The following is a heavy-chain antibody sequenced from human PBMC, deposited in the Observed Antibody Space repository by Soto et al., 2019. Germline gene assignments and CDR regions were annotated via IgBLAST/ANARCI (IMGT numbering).Heavy chain of an antibody. V-gene: IGHV4-30-2*01. D-gene: IGHD3-22*01. CDR1: GGSISSGDFS. Sequence: SETLSLTCAVSGGSISSGDFSWNWIRQPPGKGLEYIGYIYYGGSTYYNPSLQSRVTMSVDRSRNQFSLKLNSVTAADTAVYYCARVRREYDNSSPVDYWGQGTLVTVS. J-gene: IGHJ4*02. CDR2: IYYGGST. CDR3: ARVRREYDNSSPVDY.